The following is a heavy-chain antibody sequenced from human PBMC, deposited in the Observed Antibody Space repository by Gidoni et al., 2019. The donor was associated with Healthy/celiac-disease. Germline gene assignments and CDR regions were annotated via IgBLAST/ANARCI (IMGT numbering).Heavy chain of an antibody. D-gene: IGHD2-15*01. V-gene: IGHV1-2*04. Sequence: QVQLVQSGAEVKKPGASVKVSCKASGYTFTGYYMHWVRQAPGQGLEWMGWLNPNSGGTNYAQKFQGCVTMTRDTSISTAYMELSRLRSDDTAVYYCARDIPDCSGGSCYGGAFDIWGQGTMVTVSS. J-gene: IGHJ3*02. CDR2: LNPNSGGT. CDR1: GYTFTGYY. CDR3: ARDIPDCSGGSCYGGAFDI.